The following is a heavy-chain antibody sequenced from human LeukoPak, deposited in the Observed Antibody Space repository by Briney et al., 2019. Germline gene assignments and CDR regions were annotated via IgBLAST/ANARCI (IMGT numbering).Heavy chain of an antibody. V-gene: IGHV1-18*01. CDR1: GYTFTTYG. D-gene: IGHD1-26*01. CDR3: ARVKARSGSYSLDY. J-gene: IGHJ4*02. CDR2: ISVHNGDT. Sequence: ASVKVSCKASGYTFTTYGISWVRQAPGQGLEWTGWISVHNGDTNYAQRLRGRVTMTTDTSTRTAYLELRSLRSDDTAVYYCARVKARSGSYSLDYWGQGTLVTVSS.